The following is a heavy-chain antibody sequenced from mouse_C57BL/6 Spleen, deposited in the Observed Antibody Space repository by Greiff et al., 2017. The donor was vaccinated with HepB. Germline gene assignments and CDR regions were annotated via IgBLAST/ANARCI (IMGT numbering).Heavy chain of an antibody. J-gene: IGHJ2*01. CDR1: GFTFSDAW. V-gene: IGHV6-6*01. CDR3: TRRSYDGYYVRYFDY. Sequence: EVKLQESGGGLVQPGGSMKLSCAASGFTFSDAWMDWVRQSPEKGLEWVAEIRNKANNHATYYAESVKGRFTISRDDSKSSVYLQMNSLRAEDTGIYYCTRRSYDGYYVRYFDYWGQGTTLTVSS. D-gene: IGHD2-3*01. CDR2: IRNKANNHAT.